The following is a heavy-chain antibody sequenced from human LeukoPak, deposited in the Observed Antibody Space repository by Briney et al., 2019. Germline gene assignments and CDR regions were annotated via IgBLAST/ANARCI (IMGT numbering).Heavy chain of an antibody. V-gene: IGHV3-21*01. Sequence: GGSLRLSCAASGFTFSSYSMNWVRQAPGKGLEWVSSISSSSSYIYYADSVKGRFTISRDNAKNSLYLQMNSLRAEDTAVYYCARDSNTVTTASFDYWGQGTLVTVSS. D-gene: IGHD4-11*01. J-gene: IGHJ4*02. CDR1: GFTFSSYS. CDR3: ARDSNTVTTASFDY. CDR2: ISSSSSYI.